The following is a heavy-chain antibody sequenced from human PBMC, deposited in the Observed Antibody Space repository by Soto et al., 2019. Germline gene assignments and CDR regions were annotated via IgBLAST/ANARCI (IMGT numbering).Heavy chain of an antibody. CDR3: ARGRGVMITFGGVLYYYYYYMDV. D-gene: IGHD3-16*01. CDR2: INHSGST. J-gene: IGHJ6*03. CDR1: GGSFSGYY. V-gene: IGHV4-34*01. Sequence: SETLSLTCAVYGGSFSGYYRSWIRQPPGKGLEWIWEINHSGSTNYNPSLKSRVTISVDTSKNQFSLKLSSVTAADTAVYYCARGRGVMITFGGVLYYYYYYMDVWGKGTTVTVSS.